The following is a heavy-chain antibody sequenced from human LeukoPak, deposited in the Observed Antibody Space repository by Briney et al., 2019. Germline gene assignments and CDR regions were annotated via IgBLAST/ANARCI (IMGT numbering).Heavy chain of an antibody. D-gene: IGHD3-10*01. CDR1: GFTFDDYA. Sequence: GGSLRLSCAASGFTFDDYAMHWVRQAPGKGLEWVSLISWDGGSTYYADSVKGRFTISRDNSKNSLYLQMNSLRAEDTALYYCAKDHATYGSGENGMDVWGQGTTVTVSS. CDR2: ISWDGGST. V-gene: IGHV3-43D*03. J-gene: IGHJ6*02. CDR3: AKDHATYGSGENGMDV.